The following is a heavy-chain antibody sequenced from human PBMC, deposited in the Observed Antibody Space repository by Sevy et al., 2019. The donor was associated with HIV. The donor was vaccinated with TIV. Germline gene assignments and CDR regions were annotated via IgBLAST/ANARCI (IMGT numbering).Heavy chain of an antibody. CDR2: IKQDGSEK. V-gene: IGHV3-7*01. D-gene: IGHD2-8*01. Sequence: GGSLRLSCAASGFTFSSYSMSWVRQAPGKGLEWVANIKQDGSEKYYVDSVKGRFTISRDYAKNSLYLQMNSLRAEDRAVYYCARDGRYCTNGVCYHAEYFQHWGQGTLVTVSS. J-gene: IGHJ1*01. CDR1: GFTFSSYS. CDR3: ARDGRYCTNGVCYHAEYFQH.